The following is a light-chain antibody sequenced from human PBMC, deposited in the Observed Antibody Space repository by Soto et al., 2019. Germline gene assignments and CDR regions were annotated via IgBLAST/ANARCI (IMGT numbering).Light chain of an antibody. CDR1: SMDVGSYNR. V-gene: IGLV2-18*02. J-gene: IGLJ1*01. Sequence: SVVTRPTSVSGSPRQSVAISSTGTSMDVGSYNRVSWYHHPAGAATKLMMYKDIKRPSGDPDRLAWSTSGKAASLPVSWLQAEDEADYYCNSYTGSSTYVFGTGTKVTVL. CDR3: NSYTGSSTYV. CDR2: KDI.